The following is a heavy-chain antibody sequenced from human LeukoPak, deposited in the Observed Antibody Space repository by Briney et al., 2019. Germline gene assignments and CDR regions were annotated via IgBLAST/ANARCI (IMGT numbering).Heavy chain of an antibody. V-gene: IGHV4-61*08. CDR3: ARGVENYYYYMDV. CDR1: GGSISSGDYY. Sequence: PSQTLSLTCTVSGGSISSGDYYWSWIRQPPGKGLEWIGYIYYSGSTNYNPSLKSRVTISVDTSKNQFSLKLSSVTAADTAVYYCARGVENYYYYMDVWGKGTTVTVSS. D-gene: IGHD5-24*01. J-gene: IGHJ6*03. CDR2: IYYSGST.